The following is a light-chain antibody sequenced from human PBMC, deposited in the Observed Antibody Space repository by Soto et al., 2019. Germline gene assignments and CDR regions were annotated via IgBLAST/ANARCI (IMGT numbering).Light chain of an antibody. Sequence: EIVLTQSPATLYLSPGERATLSCRASQSLDSYLAWYQQKPGQPPRLLIYDASSRATGIPARFSGSGSGTDFTLTISSLESEDFAVYYCQQRSDWPLPFGGGTTV. CDR2: DAS. J-gene: IGKJ4*01. V-gene: IGKV3-11*01. CDR1: QSLDSY. CDR3: QQRSDWPLP.